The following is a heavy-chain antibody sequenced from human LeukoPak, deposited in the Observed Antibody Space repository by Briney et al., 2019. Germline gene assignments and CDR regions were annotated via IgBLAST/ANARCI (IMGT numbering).Heavy chain of an antibody. V-gene: IGHV3-48*04. CDR3: ARDSPEGYYFDC. CDR2: ISSSSSII. CDR1: GFTFNGYN. Sequence: PGGSLRLSCAASGFTFNGYNMNWVRQAPGKGLEWVSYISSSSSIIYYADSVKGRFTISRDNAKNSLYLQMNSLRAEDTALYYCARDSPEGYYFDCWGQGTLVTVSS. J-gene: IGHJ4*02. D-gene: IGHD1-14*01.